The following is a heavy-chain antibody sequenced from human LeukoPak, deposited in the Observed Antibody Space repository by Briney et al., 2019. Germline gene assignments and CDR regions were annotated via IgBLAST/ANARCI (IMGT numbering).Heavy chain of an antibody. V-gene: IGHV4-39*07. D-gene: IGHD3-22*01. CDR2: INHSGST. J-gene: IGHJ4*02. CDR3: ARGRGNPTMIVVVFFDY. Sequence: PSETLSLTCSVSGGSFSSSSYYWGWIRQPPGKGLEWIGEINHSGSTNYNPSLKSRVTISVDTSKNQFSLKLSSVTAADTAVYYCARGRGNPTMIVVVFFDYWGQGTLVTVSS. CDR1: GGSFSSSSYY.